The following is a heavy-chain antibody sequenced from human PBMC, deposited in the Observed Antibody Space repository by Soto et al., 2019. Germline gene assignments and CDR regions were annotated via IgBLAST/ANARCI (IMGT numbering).Heavy chain of an antibody. D-gene: IGHD6-25*01. CDR2: ISGSGGST. Sequence: PGGSLRLSCAASGFTFSSYAMRWVRQAPGKGLEWVSAISGSGGSTYYADSVKGRFTISRDNSKNTLYLQMNSLRAEDTAVYYCAKDPRLYYGMDVWGQGTTVTVSS. CDR1: GFTFSSYA. V-gene: IGHV3-23*01. J-gene: IGHJ6*02. CDR3: AKDPRLYYGMDV.